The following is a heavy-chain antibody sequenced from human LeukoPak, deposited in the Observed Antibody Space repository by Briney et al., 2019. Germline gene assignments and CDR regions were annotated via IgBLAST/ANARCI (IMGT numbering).Heavy chain of an antibody. J-gene: IGHJ4*02. CDR2: INPNSGGT. V-gene: IGHV1-2*02. Sequence: RASVKVSCKASGYTFTGYYMHWVRQAPGQGLEWMGWINPNSGGTNYAQKFQGRVTMTRDTSISTAYMELSRLRSDDTAVCYCAREGTVDTAMVISNWGQGTLVTVSS. CDR1: GYTFTGYY. D-gene: IGHD5-18*01. CDR3: AREGTVDTAMVISN.